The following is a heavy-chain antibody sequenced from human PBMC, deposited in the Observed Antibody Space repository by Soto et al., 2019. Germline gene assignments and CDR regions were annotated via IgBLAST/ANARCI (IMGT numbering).Heavy chain of an antibody. D-gene: IGHD3-3*01. CDR2: IWYDGSNK. CDR3: ARDAITIFGVVKYYMDV. CDR1: GFTFSSYG. Sequence: VQLVESGGGVVQPGRSLRLSCAASGFTFSSYGMHWVRQAPGKGLEWVAVIWYDGSNKYYADSVKGRFTISRDNSKNTLYLQMNSLRAEDTAVYYCARDAITIFGVVKYYMDVWGKGTTVTVSS. V-gene: IGHV3-33*01. J-gene: IGHJ6*03.